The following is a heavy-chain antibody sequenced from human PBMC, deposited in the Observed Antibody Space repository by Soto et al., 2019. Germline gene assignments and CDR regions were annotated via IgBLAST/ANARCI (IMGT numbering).Heavy chain of an antibody. CDR2: ISGSGGST. V-gene: IGHV3-23*01. CDR1: GFTFSSYA. D-gene: IGHD6-6*01. J-gene: IGHJ4*02. CDR3: AKEVAGYSSSSAY. Sequence: GGSLRLSCAASGFTFSSYAMSWVRQAPGKGLEWVSVISGSGGSTYYTDSVKGRFTISRDNSKNTLYLQMNSLRDEDTAVYYCAKEVAGYSSSSAYWGQGTLVTVS.